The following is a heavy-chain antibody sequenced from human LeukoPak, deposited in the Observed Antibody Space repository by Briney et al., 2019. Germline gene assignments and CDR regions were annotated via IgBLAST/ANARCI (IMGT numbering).Heavy chain of an antibody. V-gene: IGHV4-34*01. CDR1: GGSFSGYY. Sequence: PSETLSLTCAVYGGSFSGYYWSWIRQPPGKGLEWIGEINHSGSTNYNPSLKSRVTISVDTSKNQFSLKLSSVTAADTAVYYCARAKIPRPYNWFDPWGQGTLVTVSS. J-gene: IGHJ5*02. CDR2: INHSGST. CDR3: ARAKIPRPYNWFDP.